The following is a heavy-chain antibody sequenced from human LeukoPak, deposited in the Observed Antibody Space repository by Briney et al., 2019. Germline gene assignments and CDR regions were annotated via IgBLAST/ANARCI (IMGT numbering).Heavy chain of an antibody. V-gene: IGHV3-30-3*01. J-gene: IGHJ4*02. CDR3: ARDAQSGAFSDFDY. Sequence: PGTPLRLSCEASGFTFGNYAIHWVRQVPGEGLEWVAIITHNGGTQYYADSVKGRFTISRDNSQSTVFLQMNSLRPEDTAVYYCARDAQSGAFSDFDYWGQGTLVTVSS. CDR2: ITHNGGTQ. CDR1: GFTFGNYA. D-gene: IGHD1-26*01.